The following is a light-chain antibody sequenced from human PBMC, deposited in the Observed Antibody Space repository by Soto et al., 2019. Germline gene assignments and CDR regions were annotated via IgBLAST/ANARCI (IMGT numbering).Light chain of an antibody. CDR1: SSDVGGYNF. CDR2: DVT. CDR3: SSYTSISTYV. J-gene: IGLJ1*01. Sequence: QSALTQPASVSGSPGQSITISCTGTSSDVGGYNFVSWYQQHQDKAPKLMIYDVTNRPSGVSNRFSGSKSGNTASLTISGLQAEDEADYYFSSYTSISTYVFGTGTKLTVL. V-gene: IGLV2-14*01.